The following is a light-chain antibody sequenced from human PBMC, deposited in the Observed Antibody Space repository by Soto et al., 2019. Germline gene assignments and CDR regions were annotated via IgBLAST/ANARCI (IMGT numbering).Light chain of an antibody. Sequence: QSALTQPPSVSGSPGQSVTISCTGTSSDVGSYNRVSGYQQPPGTAPKLMIYEVNNRPSGVPDRFSGSKSGNTASLTISGLQAEDEADYYCSSYTSSTTLVFGGGTKLTVL. CDR1: SSDVGSYNR. CDR2: EVN. CDR3: SSYTSSTTLV. V-gene: IGLV2-18*02. J-gene: IGLJ2*01.